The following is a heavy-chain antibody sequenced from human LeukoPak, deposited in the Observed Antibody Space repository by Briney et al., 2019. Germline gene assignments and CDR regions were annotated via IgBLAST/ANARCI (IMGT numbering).Heavy chain of an antibody. CDR3: ARDVGLMVYAFDY. CDR2: ISTSSSYI. V-gene: IGHV3-21*01. CDR1: GFTFSNYG. D-gene: IGHD2-8*01. J-gene: IGHJ4*02. Sequence: NPGGSLRLSCAASGFTFSNYGMSWVRQAPGKGLEWVSSISTSSSYIYYADSVKGRFTISRDNAKKSLYLEMNSQRAEDTAVYYCARDVGLMVYAFDYWGQGILVTVSS.